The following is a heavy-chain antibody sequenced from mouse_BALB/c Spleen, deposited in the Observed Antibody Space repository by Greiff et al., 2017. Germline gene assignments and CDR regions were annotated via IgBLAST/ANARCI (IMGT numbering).Heavy chain of an antibody. Sequence: EVKLMESGAELVKPGASVKLSCTASGFNIKDTYMHWVKQRPEQGLEWIGRIDPANGNTKYDPKFQGKATITADTSSNTAYLQLSSLTSEDTAVYYCARSSFFDYWGQGTTLTVSS. CDR1: GFNIKDTY. CDR2: IDPANGNT. J-gene: IGHJ2*01. CDR3: ARSSFFDY. V-gene: IGHV14-3*02.